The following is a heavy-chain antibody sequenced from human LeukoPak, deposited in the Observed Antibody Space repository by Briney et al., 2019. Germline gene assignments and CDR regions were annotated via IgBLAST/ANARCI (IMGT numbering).Heavy chain of an antibody. CDR1: GFTFSSYE. D-gene: IGHD3-16*01. Sequence: GGSLRLSCAASGFTFSSYEMNWVCQAPGKGLEWVSYISSSGSTIYYADSVKGRFTISRDNAKNSLYLQMSSLRAEDTSIYYCAREGQGDPGAGHYAMDVWGKGTTVTVSS. CDR3: AREGQGDPGAGHYAMDV. V-gene: IGHV3-48*03. CDR2: ISSSGSTI. J-gene: IGHJ6*04.